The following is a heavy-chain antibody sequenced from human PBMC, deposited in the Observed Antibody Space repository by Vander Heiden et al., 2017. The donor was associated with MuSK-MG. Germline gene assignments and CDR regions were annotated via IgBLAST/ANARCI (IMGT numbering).Heavy chain of an antibody. CDR2: IYYSGST. J-gene: IGHJ4*02. V-gene: IGHV4-31*03. CDR3: ARGPYGSGTYYQIDY. Sequence: QVQLQESGPGLVKPSQTLSLTCSVSGGSISSGGYYWSWIRQHPGKGLELIGHIYYSGSTYYNPSLKSRLTISVDTSRNQFSLKLNSVTAADTAVYYCARGPYGSGTYYQIDYWGQGTLVTVSS. CDR1: GGSISSGGYY. D-gene: IGHD3-10*01.